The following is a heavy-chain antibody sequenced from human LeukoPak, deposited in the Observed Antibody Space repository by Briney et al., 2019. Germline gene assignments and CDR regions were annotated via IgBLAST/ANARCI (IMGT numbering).Heavy chain of an antibody. CDR3: ARIVLTPPYGMDV. CDR1: GFTFSSYE. V-gene: IGHV3-21*01. Sequence: PGGSLRLSFAASGFTFSSYEMNWVRQAPGKGLDWVSSISFGGGHIFYTDSVKDGFTIFRDDYKNSLYLEMNSLRGEDTAVYFCARIVLTPPYGMDVWGQGTTVTVSS. CDR2: ISFGGGHI. D-gene: IGHD2/OR15-2a*01. J-gene: IGHJ6*02.